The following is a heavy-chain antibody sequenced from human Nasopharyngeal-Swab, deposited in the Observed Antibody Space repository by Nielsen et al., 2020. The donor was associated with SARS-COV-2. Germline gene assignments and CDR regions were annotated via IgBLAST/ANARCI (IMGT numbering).Heavy chain of an antibody. J-gene: IGHJ4*02. CDR3: ARDLPTGRDGYNSGFDY. CDR1: GFTFSSYS. D-gene: IGHD5-24*01. Sequence: GGSLRLSCAASGFTFSSYSMNWVCQAPGKGLEWVSSISSSSSYIYYADSVKGRFTISRDNSKNTLYLQMNSLRAEDTAVYYCARDLPTGRDGYNSGFDYWGQGTLVTVSS. V-gene: IGHV3-21*01. CDR2: ISSSSSYI.